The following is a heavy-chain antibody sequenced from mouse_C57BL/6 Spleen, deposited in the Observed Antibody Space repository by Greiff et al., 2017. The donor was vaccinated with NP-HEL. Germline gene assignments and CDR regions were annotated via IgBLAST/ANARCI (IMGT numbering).Heavy chain of an antibody. Sequence: VQLQQPGAELVMPGASVKLSCKASGYTFTSYWMHWVKQRPGQGLEWIGEIDPSDSYTNYNQKFKGKSTLTVDKSSSTAYMQLSSLTSEDSAVYYCASPHGYSYYAMDYWGQGTSVTVSS. V-gene: IGHV1-69*01. CDR1: GYTFTSYW. CDR3: ASPHGYSYYAMDY. D-gene: IGHD2-3*01. J-gene: IGHJ4*01. CDR2: IDPSDSYT.